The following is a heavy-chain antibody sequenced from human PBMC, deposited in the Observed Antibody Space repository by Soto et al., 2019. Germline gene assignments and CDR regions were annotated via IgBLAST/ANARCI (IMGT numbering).Heavy chain of an antibody. D-gene: IGHD3-10*01. CDR2: INAANGDT. CDR1: GYTFSTFP. Sequence: QVQLVQSGAEVKKPGASVKVSCKASGYTFSTFPMHWVRQAPGQNLEGMGWINAANGDTGYSQNFQGRVTITRDTSASTAYMELSGLRYEDTAVYYCARKDYYGSGSYHFDYWGQGTLVTVSS. CDR3: ARKDYYGSGSYHFDY. V-gene: IGHV1-3*01. J-gene: IGHJ4*02.